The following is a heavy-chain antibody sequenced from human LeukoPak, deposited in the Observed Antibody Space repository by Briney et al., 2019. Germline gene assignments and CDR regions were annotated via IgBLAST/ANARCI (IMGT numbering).Heavy chain of an antibody. J-gene: IGHJ2*01. CDR1: GYSFTSYW. CDR2: IYPGDSDT. CDR3: ARRTAMSYWYFDV. V-gene: IGHV5-51*01. D-gene: IGHD5-18*01. Sequence: GESLKISCKGSGYSFTSYWIGWVRQMPGKGLEWMGIIYPGDSDTRYNPSFQGQVTISADKSIHTAYLQWSSLKASDTAMYYCARRTAMSYWYFDVWGRGTLDTVSS.